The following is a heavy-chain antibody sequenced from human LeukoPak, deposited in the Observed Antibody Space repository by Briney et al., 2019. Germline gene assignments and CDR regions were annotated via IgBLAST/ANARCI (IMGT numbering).Heavy chain of an antibody. CDR3: ARVPYYDILTGYSGP. J-gene: IGHJ5*02. Sequence: ASVKVSCKASGYTCTSYGISWVRQSPGQELECMGWISAYNGNTNYAQKLQGRVTMTTDTATSTAYMELRSLRSDDTAVSYCARVPYYDILTGYSGPWGQGTLVTVSS. CDR1: GYTCTSYG. D-gene: IGHD3-9*01. CDR2: ISAYNGNT. V-gene: IGHV1-18*01.